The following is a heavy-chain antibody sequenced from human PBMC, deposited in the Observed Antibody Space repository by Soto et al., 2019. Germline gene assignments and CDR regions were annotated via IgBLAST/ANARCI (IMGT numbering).Heavy chain of an antibody. CDR1: GGSISSSSYY. D-gene: IGHD6-13*01. V-gene: IGHV4-39*01. J-gene: IGHJ6*03. CDR3: ARLKGKTGYSSSWYTVDYYYYMDV. Sequence: SETLSLTCTVSGGSISSSSYYWGWIRQPPGKGLEWIGSIYYSGSTYYNPSLKSRVTISVDTSKNQFSLKLSSVTAADTAVYYCARLKGKTGYSSSWYTVDYYYYMDVWGKGTTVTVSS. CDR2: IYYSGST.